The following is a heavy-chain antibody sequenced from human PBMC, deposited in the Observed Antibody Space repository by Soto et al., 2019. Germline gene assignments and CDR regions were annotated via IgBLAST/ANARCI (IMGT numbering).Heavy chain of an antibody. CDR1: GGSFSGYY. D-gene: IGHD3-10*01. Sequence: QVQLQQWGAGLLKPSETLSLTCAVYGGSFSGYYWSWIRQPPGKGLEWIGEINHRRSTNYNPSLESRVTISVDTSKNQFSLKLSSVTAADTAVYYCASKSITMVRGVIPYNWFDPWGQGTLVTVSS. J-gene: IGHJ5*02. V-gene: IGHV4-34*01. CDR3: ASKSITMVRGVIPYNWFDP. CDR2: INHRRST.